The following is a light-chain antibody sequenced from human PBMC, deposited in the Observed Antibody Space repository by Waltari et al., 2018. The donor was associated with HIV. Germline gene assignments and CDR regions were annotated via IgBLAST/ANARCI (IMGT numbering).Light chain of an antibody. Sequence: EIVLTQSPGTLSLSPGERATLSCRASQSITNNYLAWYQQKSGQAPRLLIYGASNRATGIPDRFSGSESGTDFNLTISRLEPEDFAMYYCQQYVSSPLTFGGGTKVEIK. V-gene: IGKV3-20*01. CDR2: GAS. J-gene: IGKJ4*01. CDR1: QSITNNY. CDR3: QQYVSSPLT.